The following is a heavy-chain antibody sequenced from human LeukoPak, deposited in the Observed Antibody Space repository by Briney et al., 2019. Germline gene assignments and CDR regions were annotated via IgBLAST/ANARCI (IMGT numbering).Heavy chain of an antibody. CDR1: GASVSSSSSF. D-gene: IGHD3-16*01. CDR2: VYYSGST. J-gene: IGHJ4*02. CDR3: ARHGLYQDYGY. V-gene: IGHV4-39*01. Sequence: SETLSLTCTVSGASVSSSSSFWAWIRQPPGKGLEWIGNVYYSGSTHYGPSLKSRVTISLDMSKNQFSLRLTSVTAADTAIYYCARHGLYQDYGYWGQGILVTVSS.